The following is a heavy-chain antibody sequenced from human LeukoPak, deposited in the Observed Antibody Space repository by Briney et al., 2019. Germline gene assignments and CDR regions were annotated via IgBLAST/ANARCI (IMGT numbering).Heavy chain of an antibody. V-gene: IGHV4-59*11. Sequence: SETLSLTCTVSGGSISGHYWTWIRQPPGKGLEWIGYIYDIGSTTYNPSLKSRVTISVDTSKNQFSLKLSSVTAADTAVYYCARGGVLKSVDYWGQGTLVTVSS. CDR3: ARGGVLKSVDY. CDR2: IYDIGST. J-gene: IGHJ4*02. CDR1: GGSISGHY. D-gene: IGHD3-16*01.